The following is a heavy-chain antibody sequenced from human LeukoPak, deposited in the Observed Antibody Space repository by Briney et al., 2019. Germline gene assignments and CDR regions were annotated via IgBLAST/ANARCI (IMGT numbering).Heavy chain of an antibody. V-gene: IGHV4-34*01. Sequence: PSETLSLTCAVYGGSFSGYYWSWIRQPPGKGLEWIGEINHSGSTNYNPSLKSRVTISVDTSKNRFSLKLSSVTAADTAVYYCARGRGHYYMDVWGKGTTVTVSS. CDR3: ARGRGHYYMDV. J-gene: IGHJ6*03. D-gene: IGHD3-10*01. CDR2: INHSGST. CDR1: GGSFSGYY.